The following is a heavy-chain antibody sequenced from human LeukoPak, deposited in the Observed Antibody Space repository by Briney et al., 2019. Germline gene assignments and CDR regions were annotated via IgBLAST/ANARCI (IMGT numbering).Heavy chain of an antibody. D-gene: IGHD1-1*01. J-gene: IGHJ4*02. Sequence: SETLSLTCTVSGDSINSARNYWGWIRQSPGKGLEWLASIYSSGSTQSDPSLKSRVSKSIDTSKNQFSLKLYSVTASDAAIYYCARHLSGTTTAHYFDFWGQGTLVTVSS. V-gene: IGHV4-39*01. CDR1: GDSINSARNY. CDR3: ARHLSGTTTAHYFDF. CDR2: IYSSGST.